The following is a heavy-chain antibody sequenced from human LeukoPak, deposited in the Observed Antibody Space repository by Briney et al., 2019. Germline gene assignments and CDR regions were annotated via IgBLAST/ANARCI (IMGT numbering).Heavy chain of an antibody. J-gene: IGHJ4*02. Sequence: SETLSLTCTVSGGSISSSSYYWGWIRQPPGKGLEWIGSIYYSGSTYYNPSLKSRVTISVDTSKNQFSLKLSSVTAADTAVYYCAGSSQLGATNHSPFDYWGQGTLVTVSS. CDR3: AGSSQLGATNHSPFDY. CDR2: IYYSGST. D-gene: IGHD1-26*01. CDR1: GGSISSSSYY. V-gene: IGHV4-39*07.